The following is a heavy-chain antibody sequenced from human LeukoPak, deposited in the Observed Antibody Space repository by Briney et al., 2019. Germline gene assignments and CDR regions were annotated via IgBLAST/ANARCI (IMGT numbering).Heavy chain of an antibody. CDR3: AKDSPVATW. CDR2: ISWNSDSI. Sequence: PGRSLRLSCAASGFTFDDYAMHWVRQAPGKGLEWVSGISWNSDSIGYADSVKGRFTISRDNSKNTLYLQMDSLRADDTAKYYCAKDSPVATWWGQGTLVTVSS. V-gene: IGHV3-9*01. D-gene: IGHD1-26*01. J-gene: IGHJ4*02. CDR1: GFTFDDYA.